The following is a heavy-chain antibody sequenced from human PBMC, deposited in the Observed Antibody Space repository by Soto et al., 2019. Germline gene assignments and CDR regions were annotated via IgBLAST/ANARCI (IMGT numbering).Heavy chain of an antibody. CDR2: ISSSGTTE. CDR3: ARDRGAVVGQYFDY. D-gene: IGHD6-19*01. Sequence: QVQLVESGGGLVKPGGSLRLSCAASGFTFSGYYMSWIRQAPGKGLEWISYISSSGTTENYADSVKGRFTVSRDNAKNSLYLQVNSLRSEDTAVYYCARDRGAVVGQYFDYWGQGTLVTVSS. V-gene: IGHV3-11*01. J-gene: IGHJ4*02. CDR1: GFTFSGYY.